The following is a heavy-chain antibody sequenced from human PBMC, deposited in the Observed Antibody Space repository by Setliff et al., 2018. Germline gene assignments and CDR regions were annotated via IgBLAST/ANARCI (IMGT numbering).Heavy chain of an antibody. D-gene: IGHD5-18*01. CDR2: IAYDGKNK. V-gene: IGHV3-30*18. CDR3: AKSGIQLWGIDY. CDR1: EFTFSSYA. Sequence: PGGSLRLSCAASEFTFSSYAMHWVRQAPGKGLEWVAVIAYDGKNKYYADSVKGRFTISRDNSKNTLYLQMNSLRAEDTAVYYCAKSGIQLWGIDYWGQGTLVTVSS. J-gene: IGHJ4*02.